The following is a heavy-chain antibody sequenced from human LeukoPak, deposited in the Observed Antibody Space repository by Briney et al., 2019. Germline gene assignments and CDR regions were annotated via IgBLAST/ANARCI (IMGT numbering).Heavy chain of an antibody. V-gene: IGHV1-18*01. CDR1: GYTFTSYG. D-gene: IGHD1-26*01. J-gene: IGHJ4*02. CDR2: ISAYNGNT. Sequence: ASVKVSCKASGYTFTSYGISWVRQAPGQGLEWMGWISAYNGNTNYAQKFQGRVTMPTDTSTSTAYMELRSLRSDDTAVYHCARDGVGATFDYWGQGTLVTVSS. CDR3: ARDGVGATFDY.